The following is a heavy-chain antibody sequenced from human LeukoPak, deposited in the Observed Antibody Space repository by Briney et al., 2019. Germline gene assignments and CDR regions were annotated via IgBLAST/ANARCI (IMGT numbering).Heavy chain of an antibody. J-gene: IGHJ4*02. V-gene: IGHV4-39*01. D-gene: IGHD2-15*01. CDR1: GGSFSGYY. CDR3: ARQGGCVTRSCFDFDF. Sequence: SETLSLTCAVYGGSFSGYYWGWIRQPPGKGLEWIGSISYSGSTHYNLSLKSRVTISVDTSKNQFSLKLRSVTAADTAVYYCARQGGCVTRSCFDFDFWGRGTLVTVSS. CDR2: ISYSGST.